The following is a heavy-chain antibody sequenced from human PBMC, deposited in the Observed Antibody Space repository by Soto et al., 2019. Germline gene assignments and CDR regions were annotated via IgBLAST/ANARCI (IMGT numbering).Heavy chain of an antibody. D-gene: IGHD3-9*01. J-gene: IGHJ6*02. Sequence: QVQLVQSGAEVKKPGSSVKVSCKASGLIFSSYAIGWVRQAPGQGLEWVGGILPIFGTTNYAQRFKGRVTITADTSTTTTYLDLSSLRSEDTAVDFCVRGAKYDISTGKGDYFPGMDVWGQGTTVTVSS. CDR2: ILPIFGTT. CDR3: VRGAKYDISTGKGDYFPGMDV. CDR1: GLIFSSYA. V-gene: IGHV1-69*06.